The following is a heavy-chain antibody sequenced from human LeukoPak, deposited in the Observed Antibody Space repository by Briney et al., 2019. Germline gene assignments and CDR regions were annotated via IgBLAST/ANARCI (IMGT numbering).Heavy chain of an antibody. CDR2: ISYDGSNK. CDR3: ARDLLQYYDFWSGYYFDY. J-gene: IGHJ4*02. CDR1: GFTFSSYA. D-gene: IGHD3-3*01. Sequence: GGSLRLSCAASGFTFSSYAMHWVRQAPGKGLEWVAVISYDGSNKYYADSVKGRFTISRDNSKNTLYLQMNSLRAEDTAVYYCARDLLQYYDFWSGYYFDYWGRGTLVTVSS. V-gene: IGHV3-30-3*01.